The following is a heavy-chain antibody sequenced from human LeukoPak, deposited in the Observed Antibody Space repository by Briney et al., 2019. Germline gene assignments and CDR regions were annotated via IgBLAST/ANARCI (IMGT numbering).Heavy chain of an antibody. CDR3: AREEVSGGYSYGREFDY. J-gene: IGHJ4*02. D-gene: IGHD5-18*01. CDR2: INPNSGGT. Sequence: ASVKVYCKASGYTFTGYYMHWVRQAPGQGLEWMGWINPNSGGTNYAQKFQGRVTMTRDTSISTAYMELSRLRSDDTAVYYCAREEVSGGYSYGREFDYWGQGTLVTVSS. V-gene: IGHV1-2*02. CDR1: GYTFTGYY.